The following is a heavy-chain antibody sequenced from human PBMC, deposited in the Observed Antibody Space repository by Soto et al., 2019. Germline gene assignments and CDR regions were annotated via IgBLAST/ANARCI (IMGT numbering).Heavy chain of an antibody. CDR2: ISSSSSYI. Sequence: GGSLRLSCAASGFTFSSYSMNWVRQAPGKGLEWVSSISSSSSYIYYADSVKGRFTISRDNAKNSLYLQMNSLRAEDTAVYYCASLPVTPNYYYGMDVWGQGTTVTVSS. J-gene: IGHJ6*02. D-gene: IGHD4-17*01. V-gene: IGHV3-21*01. CDR3: ASLPVTPNYYYGMDV. CDR1: GFTFSSYS.